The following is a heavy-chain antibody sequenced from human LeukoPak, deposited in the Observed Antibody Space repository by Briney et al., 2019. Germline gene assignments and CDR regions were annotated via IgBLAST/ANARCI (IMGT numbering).Heavy chain of an antibody. CDR2: IKQDGSEI. CDR1: GFTFSSHW. Sequence: GGSLRLSCAASGFTFSSHWMSWVRQAPGKGLEWVANIKQDGSEIHYVDSVKGRLTISRDNAKNSLYLQMNSLRAEDTAVYYCARDHRGVFDYWGQGTLVIVSS. CDR3: ARDHRGVFDY. D-gene: IGHD3-10*01. V-gene: IGHV3-7*05. J-gene: IGHJ4*02.